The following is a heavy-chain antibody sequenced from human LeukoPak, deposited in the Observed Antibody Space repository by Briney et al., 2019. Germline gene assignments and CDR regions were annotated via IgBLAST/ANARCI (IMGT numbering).Heavy chain of an antibody. CDR1: GGSVSSGSHY. CDR2: IYYSGST. J-gene: IGHJ4*02. D-gene: IGHD3-22*01. V-gene: IGHV4-61*01. Sequence: ASETLSLTCTVSGGSVSSGSHYWSWIRQPPGKGLEWIGYIYYSGSTNYNPSLKSRLTISVDTSKNQFSLKLTSVTAADTAVYYCARVVDGSVRIDYWGQGTLVTVSS. CDR3: ARVVDGSVRIDY.